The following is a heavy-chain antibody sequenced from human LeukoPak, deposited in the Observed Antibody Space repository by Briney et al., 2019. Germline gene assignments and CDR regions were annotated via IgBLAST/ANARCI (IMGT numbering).Heavy chain of an antibody. J-gene: IGHJ6*03. CDR2: IYYSGST. CDR3: ARHKDYYYSYMDV. V-gene: IGHV4-39*01. Sequence: SETLSLTCTVSGGSISSSTYYWGWIRQSPGKGLEWIGSIYYSGSTYYNPSLQSRVTMSVDTSKNQFSLKLSSVTAADTAVYYCARHKDYYYSYMDVWGKGTTVTISS. CDR1: GGSISSSTYY.